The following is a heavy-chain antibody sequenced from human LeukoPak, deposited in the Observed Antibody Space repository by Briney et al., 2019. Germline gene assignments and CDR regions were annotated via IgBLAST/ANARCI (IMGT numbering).Heavy chain of an antibody. Sequence: GASVKVSCKASGYTFPGYYMHWVRQAPGQGLEWMGWINPNSGGTNYAQKFQGRVTMTRDTSISTAYMELSRLRSDDTAVYYCARVPIPGIAVADYWGQGTLVTVSS. D-gene: IGHD6-19*01. CDR1: GYTFPGYY. J-gene: IGHJ4*02. V-gene: IGHV1-2*02. CDR2: INPNSGGT. CDR3: ARVPIPGIAVADY.